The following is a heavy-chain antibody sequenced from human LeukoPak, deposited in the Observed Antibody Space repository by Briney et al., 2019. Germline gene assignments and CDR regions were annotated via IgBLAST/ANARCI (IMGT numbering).Heavy chain of an antibody. CDR3: VRDLTYGARFDH. CDR1: GFTVSSNS. Sequence: PGGSLRLSCTVSGFTVSSNSMSWVRQAPGKGLEWVSFIYSGGNTHYSDSVKGRFTISRDNFRNTVFLEMSTLRPEDTALYFCVRDLTYGARFDHWGQGTLVTVSS. V-gene: IGHV3-53*05. CDR2: IYSGGNT. D-gene: IGHD3-9*01. J-gene: IGHJ4*02.